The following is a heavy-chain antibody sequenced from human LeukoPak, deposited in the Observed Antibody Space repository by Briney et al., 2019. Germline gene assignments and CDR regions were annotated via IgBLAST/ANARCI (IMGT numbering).Heavy chain of an antibody. CDR1: GFTFCSYS. CDR3: ARDISACSTSCYGVDY. J-gene: IGHJ4*02. CDR2: ISTSSSYI. D-gene: IGHD2-2*01. Sequence: PGGSLRLSCAASGFTFCSYSMNWVRQAPGKGLEWVSSISTSSSYIYYADSVKGRFTISRDNAKSSLYLQMDSLRAEDTAVYYCARDISACSTSCYGVDYWGQGTLVTVSS. V-gene: IGHV3-21*01.